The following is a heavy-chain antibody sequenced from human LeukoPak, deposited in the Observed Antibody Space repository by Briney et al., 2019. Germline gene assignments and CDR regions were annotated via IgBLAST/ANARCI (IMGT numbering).Heavy chain of an antibody. J-gene: IGHJ4*02. CDR3: AKRIAATGSFDY. CDR1: GFTFSSYG. Sequence: GGSLRLSCAASGFTFSSYGMHWVRQAPGKGLEWVAVISYDGSNKYYGDSVKGRFTISRDNSKNTLYLQMNSLKAEDTAVYYCAKRIAATGSFDYWGQGTLVTVSS. D-gene: IGHD6-13*01. CDR2: ISYDGSNK. V-gene: IGHV3-30*18.